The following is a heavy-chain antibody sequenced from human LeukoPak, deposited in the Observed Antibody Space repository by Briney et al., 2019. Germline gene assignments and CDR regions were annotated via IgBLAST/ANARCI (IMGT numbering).Heavy chain of an antibody. V-gene: IGHV3-21*01. Sequence: PGGSLRLSCAASGFTFSSYSMNWVRQAPGKGLEWVSSISSSSSYIYYADSVKGRFTISRDNAKNSLYLQMNSLRAEDTAVYYCASGDESGITMVRGVDFDWFDPWGQGTLVTVYS. CDR3: ASGDESGITMVRGVDFDWFDP. CDR1: GFTFSSYS. CDR2: ISSSSSYI. J-gene: IGHJ5*02. D-gene: IGHD3-10*01.